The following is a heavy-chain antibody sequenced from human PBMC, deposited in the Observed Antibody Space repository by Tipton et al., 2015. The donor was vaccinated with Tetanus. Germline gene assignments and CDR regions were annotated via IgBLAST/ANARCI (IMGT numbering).Heavy chain of an antibody. Sequence: QLVQSGPEVKKPGASVKVSCKASGYTFTSYDINWVRQATGQGFEWMGWVNPNTGDTGYAEKFQGRVTIPRNTSASTTYMELSSLRSEDTAVYYCARGCTNCNYGMDVWGQGTTVTVSS. J-gene: IGHJ6*02. CDR2: VNPNTGDT. D-gene: IGHD2-2*01. CDR1: GYTFTSYD. V-gene: IGHV1-8*01. CDR3: ARGCTNCNYGMDV.